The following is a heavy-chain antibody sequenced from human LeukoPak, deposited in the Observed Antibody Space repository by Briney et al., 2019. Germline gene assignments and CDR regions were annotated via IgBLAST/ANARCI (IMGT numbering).Heavy chain of an antibody. CDR2: INPNSGGA. CDR1: GYTFTGYY. Sequence: ASVKVSCKAAGYTFTGYYMFWVLQAPGQGLEWMGRINPNSGGANYAQKFQGRVTMTRDTSISTAYMELSRLRSGDTAVYYCARGYCSGGSCYSVENLFDPWGQGTLVTVSS. D-gene: IGHD2-15*01. J-gene: IGHJ5*02. V-gene: IGHV1-2*06. CDR3: ARGYCSGGSCYSVENLFDP.